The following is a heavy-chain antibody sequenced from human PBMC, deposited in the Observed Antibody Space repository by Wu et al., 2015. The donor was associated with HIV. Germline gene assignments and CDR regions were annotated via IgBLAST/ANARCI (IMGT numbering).Heavy chain of an antibody. CDR2: INPNSGGT. Sequence: QVQLVQSGAEVKKPGASVKVSCKASGYTFTGYYMHWVRQAPGQGLEWMGWINPNSGGTNYAQKFQGRVTMTRDTSISTAYMELSRLRSDDTAVYYCARGQDGSGSYYNVGWFDPWGQGTLVTVSS. J-gene: IGHJ5*02. CDR1: GYTFTGYY. V-gene: IGHV1-2*02. D-gene: IGHD3-10*01. CDR3: ARGQDGSGSYYNVGWFDP.